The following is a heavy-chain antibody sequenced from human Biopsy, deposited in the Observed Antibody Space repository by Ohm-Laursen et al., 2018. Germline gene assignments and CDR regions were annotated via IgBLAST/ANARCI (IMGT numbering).Heavy chain of an antibody. V-gene: IGHV3-74*01. J-gene: IGHJ4*02. CDR2: INRDGSST. CDR1: GYTFSSYW. CDR3: AREGYCSRTSCFPDY. D-gene: IGHD2-2*01. Sequence: SLRLSCSASGYTFSSYWMHWVRQVPGKGLVRVSRINRDGSSTTYADSVKGRFTISRDSAKNTLYLQMNSLRAEDTAVYYCAREGYCSRTSCFPDYWGQGTLVTVSS.